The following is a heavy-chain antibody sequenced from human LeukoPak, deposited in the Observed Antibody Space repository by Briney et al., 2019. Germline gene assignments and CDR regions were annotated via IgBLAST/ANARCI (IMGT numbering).Heavy chain of an antibody. CDR1: GFTFDDYA. V-gene: IGHV3-43*02. CDR3: AKDIVAAAGVFFDY. CDR2: ISGDGGST. Sequence: GGSVRLSCAASGFTFDDYAMHWLGPAPGKGLEWVSLISGDGGSTYYADSVKGRFTISRDNSKNSLYLQMNSLRTEDTALYYCAKDIVAAAGVFFDYWGQGTLVTVSS. D-gene: IGHD6-13*01. J-gene: IGHJ4*02.